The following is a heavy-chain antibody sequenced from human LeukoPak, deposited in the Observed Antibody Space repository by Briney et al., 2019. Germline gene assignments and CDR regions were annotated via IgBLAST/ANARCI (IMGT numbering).Heavy chain of an antibody. V-gene: IGHV3-66*01. Sequence: PGGSLRLSCVASGILVSSNYMSWVRQAPGKGLEWVSFIDSTGSTYHADSVKGRFTISRDNSRNTLYLQMNSLRVEDTAVYYCARRERLGYSYGRGTLDIWGQGTMVTVSS. J-gene: IGHJ3*02. CDR2: IDSTGST. CDR3: ARRERLGYSYGRGTLDI. D-gene: IGHD5-18*01. CDR1: GILVSSNY.